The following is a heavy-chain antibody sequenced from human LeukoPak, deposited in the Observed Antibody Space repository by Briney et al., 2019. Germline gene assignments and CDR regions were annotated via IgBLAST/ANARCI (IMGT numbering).Heavy chain of an antibody. CDR2: IYYTGST. J-gene: IGHJ3*02. CDR1: GGSLNSFY. V-gene: IGHV4-59*01. Sequence: PSETLSLTRTVSGGSLNSFYWSWIRQPPGKGLEWIGYIYYTGSTNYNPSLKSQVTISLDTSKNQFSLRLSSVTAAGTAVYYCAREGAFDIWGQGTMVTVSS. CDR3: AREGAFDI.